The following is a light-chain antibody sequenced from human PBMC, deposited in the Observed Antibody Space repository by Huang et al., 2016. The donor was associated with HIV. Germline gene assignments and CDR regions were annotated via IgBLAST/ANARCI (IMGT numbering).Light chain of an antibody. CDR2: SAS. J-gene: IGKJ1*01. CDR3: QQYYTFPWT. V-gene: IGKV1D-8*01. Sequence: PKLLISSASTLHGGVPSRFNGSGSGTDFTLTISRLQSDDFANYYCQQYYTFPWTFGQGTKVDIE.